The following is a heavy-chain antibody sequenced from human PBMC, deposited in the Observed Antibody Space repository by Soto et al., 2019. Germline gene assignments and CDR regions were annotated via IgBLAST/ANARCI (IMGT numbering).Heavy chain of an antibody. Sequence: QVQLVQSGAEVKKPGASVKVSCKASGYTFTSYYMHWVRQAPGQGLEWMGIINPSGGSTSYAQKFQSGVTMTRDTSTSTDYMELSSLRSEDTAVYYCARGIRAPGGMDVWGQGTTVTVSS. CDR2: INPSGGST. CDR3: ARGIRAPGGMDV. J-gene: IGHJ6*02. D-gene: IGHD3-10*01. CDR1: GYTFTSYY. V-gene: IGHV1-46*03.